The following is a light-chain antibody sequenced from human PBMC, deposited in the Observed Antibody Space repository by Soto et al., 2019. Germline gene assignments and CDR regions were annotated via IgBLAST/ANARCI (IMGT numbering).Light chain of an antibody. CDR1: QSISSTL. Sequence: EVVVTQSPATLSVSPGERATLSCRASQSISSTLLAWYQQKTGQAPRLLIYSSSIRATGIPDRFSGSGSGTDFTLTISSLEPEDFAVYYCQQYGSSLITFGQGTRLEIK. CDR3: QQYGSSLIT. V-gene: IGKV3-20*01. J-gene: IGKJ5*01. CDR2: SSS.